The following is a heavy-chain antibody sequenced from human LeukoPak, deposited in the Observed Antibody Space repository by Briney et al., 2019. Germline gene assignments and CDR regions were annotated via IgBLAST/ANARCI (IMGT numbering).Heavy chain of an antibody. V-gene: IGHV4-34*01. Sequence: PSETLSLTCAVYGGSFSGYYWSWIRQPPGKGLEWIGEINHSGSTNYNPSLKSRVTISVDTSKNQFSLKLSSVTAADTAVYYCARANYFDSSAFYFDYWGQGTLVTVSS. CDR2: INHSGST. CDR1: GGSFSGYY. CDR3: ARANYFDSSAFYFDY. J-gene: IGHJ4*02. D-gene: IGHD3-22*01.